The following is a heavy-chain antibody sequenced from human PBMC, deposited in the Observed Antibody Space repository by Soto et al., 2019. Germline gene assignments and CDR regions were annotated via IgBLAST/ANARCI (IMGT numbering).Heavy chain of an antibody. CDR3: ARGDSSSWWGYYFDY. J-gene: IGHJ4*02. CDR1: GGSISSSNW. V-gene: IGHV4-4*02. D-gene: IGHD6-13*01. Sequence: QVQLQESGPGLVKPSGTLSLTCAVSGGSISSSNWWSWVRQPPGKGLEWIGEIYHSGSTNYNPSLKSRVTRSVDKSKNQFSLKLSSVTAADTAVYYCARGDSSSWWGYYFDYWGQGTLVTVSS. CDR2: IYHSGST.